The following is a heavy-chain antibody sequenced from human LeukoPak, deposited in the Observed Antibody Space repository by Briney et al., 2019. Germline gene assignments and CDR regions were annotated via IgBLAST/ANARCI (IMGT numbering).Heavy chain of an antibody. CDR2: IYYSGST. CDR1: GGSISSSSYY. D-gene: IGHD2-2*01. J-gene: IGHJ4*02. CDR3: ARDLYGQLPFY. V-gene: IGHV4-39*07. Sequence: PSETLSLTCTVSGGSISSSSYYWGWIRQPPGKGLEWIGSIYYSGSTYYNPSLKSRVTISVDTSKNQFSLKLSSVTAADTAVYYCARDLYGQLPFYWGQGTLVTVSS.